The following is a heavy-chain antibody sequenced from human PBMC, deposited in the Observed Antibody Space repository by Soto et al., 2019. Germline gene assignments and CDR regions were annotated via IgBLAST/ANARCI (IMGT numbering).Heavy chain of an antibody. CDR1: RLTFSNYG. D-gene: IGHD2-15*01. J-gene: IGHJ4*01. V-gene: IGHV3-30*03. CDR3: AREAGCSGTNCNVYFDY. Sequence: GGSLRPSCVASRLTFSNYGMHWVRQAPGKGLEWVAVISYESISTVYRDSVRGRFTISRDNSRNTLYLHMNSLTPEDTAVYYCAREAGCSGTNCNVYFDYWGLGTLVTVSS. CDR2: ISYESIST.